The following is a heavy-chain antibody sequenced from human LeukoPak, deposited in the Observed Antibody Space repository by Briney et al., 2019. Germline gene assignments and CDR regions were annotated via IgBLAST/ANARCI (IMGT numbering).Heavy chain of an antibody. CDR3: AKDSSSSGKGRFDY. CDR1: GFTFSSYA. CDR2: IRYDGSNK. V-gene: IGHV3-30*02. J-gene: IGHJ4*02. Sequence: GGSLRLSCAASGFTFSSYAMSWVRQAPGKGLEWVAFIRYDGSNKYYADSVKGRFTISRDNSKNTLYLQMNSLRAEDTAVYYCAKDSSSSGKGRFDYWGQGTLVTVSS. D-gene: IGHD6-6*01.